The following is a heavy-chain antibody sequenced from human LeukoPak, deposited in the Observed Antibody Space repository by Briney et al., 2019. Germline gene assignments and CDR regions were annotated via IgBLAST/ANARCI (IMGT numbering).Heavy chain of an antibody. CDR3: ARDDGYYYDSSDYRRAFDI. J-gene: IGHJ3*02. CDR1: GGSISSGAYY. D-gene: IGHD3-22*01. CDR2: IYYSGTT. V-gene: IGHV4-31*03. Sequence: PSETLSLTCTVSGGSISSGAYYWSWIRRPPGKGLEWIGYIYYSGTTYYNPSLKSRVTISIDTSKNQFSLKLSSVTAADTAVYYCARDDGYYYDSSDYRRAFDIWGQGTMVTVSS.